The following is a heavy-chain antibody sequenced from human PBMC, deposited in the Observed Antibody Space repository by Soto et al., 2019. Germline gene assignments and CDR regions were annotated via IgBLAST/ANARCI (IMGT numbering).Heavy chain of an antibody. CDR3: ARVVIPLSYSNYVFDY. CDR1: GYTFTGYY. CDR2: INPNSGGT. J-gene: IGHJ4*02. V-gene: IGHV1-2*02. D-gene: IGHD4-4*01. Sequence: GASVKVSCKASGYTFTGYYMHWVRQAPGQGLEWMGWINPNSGGTNYAQKFQGRVTMTRDTSISTAYMELSRLRSDDTAVYYCARVVIPLSYSNYVFDYWGQGTLVTVSS.